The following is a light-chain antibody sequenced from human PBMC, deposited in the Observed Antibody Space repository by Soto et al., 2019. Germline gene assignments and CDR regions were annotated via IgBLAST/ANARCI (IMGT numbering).Light chain of an antibody. CDR1: QSVNSN. CDR3: QQSKNWPKT. V-gene: IGKV3-15*01. J-gene: IGKJ1*01. CDR2: DES. Sequence: EIVMTQSPATLSVSPGETATLSCRASQSVNSNLAWYQQKPGQAPRLLISDESTRAAGLPARFSGSGSGKKFPLPIISFHSEDFAVYSCQQSKNWPKTFGQGTKVDIK.